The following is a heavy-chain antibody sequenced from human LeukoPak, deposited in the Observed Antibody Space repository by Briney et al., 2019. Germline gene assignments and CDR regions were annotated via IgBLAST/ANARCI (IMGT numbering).Heavy chain of an antibody. D-gene: IGHD6-6*01. J-gene: IGHJ4*02. Sequence: SETLSLTCTVSGGSISSYYWSWIRQPPGKGLEWIGYIYYSGSTNYNPSLKSRVTISVDTSKNQFSLKLSSVTAADTAVYYCARGLIAARPFDYWGQGTLVTVSS. CDR3: ARGLIAARPFDY. CDR1: GGSISSYY. CDR2: IYYSGST. V-gene: IGHV4-59*01.